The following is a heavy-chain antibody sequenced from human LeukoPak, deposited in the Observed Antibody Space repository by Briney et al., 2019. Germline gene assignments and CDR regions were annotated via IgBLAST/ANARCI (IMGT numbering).Heavy chain of an antibody. CDR3: ARDNATMIRYYYYMDV. CDR2: IYYSGST. CDR1: GGSISSSSYY. Sequence: PSETLSLTCTVSGGSISSSSYYWGWIRQPPGKGLEWIGSIYYSGSTYYNPSLKSRVTISVDTSKNQFSLKLSSVTAADTAVYYCARDNATMIRYYYYMDVWGKGTTVTVSS. J-gene: IGHJ6*03. V-gene: IGHV4-39*07. D-gene: IGHD3-22*01.